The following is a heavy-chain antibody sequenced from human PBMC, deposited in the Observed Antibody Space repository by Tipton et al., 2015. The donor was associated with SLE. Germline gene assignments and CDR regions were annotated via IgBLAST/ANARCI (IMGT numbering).Heavy chain of an antibody. V-gene: IGHV3-30*14. D-gene: IGHD6-19*01. CDR2: ISYDGSNK. CDR3: AKRAVAGDYFDY. Sequence: SLRLSCAASGFTFSSYAMHWVRQAPGKGLEWVAVISYDGSNKYYADSVKGRFTISRDNSKNTLYLQINSLRAEDTAVYYCAKRAVAGDYFDYWGQGTLVTVSS. CDR1: GFTFSSYA. J-gene: IGHJ4*02.